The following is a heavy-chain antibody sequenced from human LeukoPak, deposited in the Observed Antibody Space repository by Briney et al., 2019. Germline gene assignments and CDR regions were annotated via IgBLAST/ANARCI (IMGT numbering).Heavy chain of an antibody. J-gene: IGHJ4*02. V-gene: IGHV3-20*04. CDR1: GFTFDDYG. Sequence: GGSLRLSCAASGFTFDDYGMSWVRHAPGKGLEWVSGINWNGGSTGYADSVKGRFTISRDNAKNSLYLQMNSVRAEDTALYYCANGYYYNILTGYYKDRDTNFQYWGQGTLVTVSS. CDR3: ANGYYYNILTGYYKDRDTNFQY. CDR2: INWNGGST. D-gene: IGHD3-9*01.